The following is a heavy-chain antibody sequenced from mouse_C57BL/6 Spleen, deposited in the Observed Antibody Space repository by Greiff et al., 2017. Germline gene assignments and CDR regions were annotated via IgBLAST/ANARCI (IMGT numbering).Heavy chain of an antibody. V-gene: IGHV1-81*01. J-gene: IGHJ3*01. CDR3: AREGSNSSWVAY. D-gene: IGHD2-5*01. Sequence: QVQLQQSGAELARPGASVKLSCKASGYTFTSYGISWVKQRTGQGLEWIGEIYPRSGNTYYNEKFKGKATLTADKSSSTAYLELRSLTSEDSAVYFCAREGSNSSWVAYWGQGTLVTVSA. CDR1: GYTFTSYG. CDR2: IYPRSGNT.